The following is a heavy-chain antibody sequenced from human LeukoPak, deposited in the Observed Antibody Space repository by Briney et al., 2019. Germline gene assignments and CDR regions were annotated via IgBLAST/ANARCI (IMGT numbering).Heavy chain of an antibody. CDR3: ARHKIQLWPNDAFDI. V-gene: IGHV4-4*09. J-gene: IGHJ3*02. D-gene: IGHD5-18*01. Sequence: SETLSLTCTVSGGSISSYYWSWIRQPPGKGLEWIGYIYTSGSTNYNPSLKSRVTISVDTSKNQFSLKLSSVTAADTAVYYCARHKIQLWPNDAFDIWAKGQWSPSLQ. CDR2: IYTSGST. CDR1: GGSISSYY.